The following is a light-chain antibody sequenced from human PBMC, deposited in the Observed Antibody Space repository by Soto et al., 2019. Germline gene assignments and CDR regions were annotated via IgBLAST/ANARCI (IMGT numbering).Light chain of an antibody. CDR3: ASYASSCPDV. Sequence: QSALTQPASVSGSPGQSITISCTGTSSDVGGYNSVSWYQQHPGKAPKLMIYEVSNRPSGVSPRFSGSRSGNTASLTISALQAEDEADYYCASYASSCPDVFGTGTQLTVL. V-gene: IGLV2-14*01. CDR2: EVS. CDR1: SSDVGGYNS. J-gene: IGLJ1*01.